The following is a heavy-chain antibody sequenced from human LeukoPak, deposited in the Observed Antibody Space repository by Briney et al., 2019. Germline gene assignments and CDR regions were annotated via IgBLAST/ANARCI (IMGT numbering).Heavy chain of an antibody. CDR2: INI. Sequence: PGGSPRLSCAASGFTFSSYSMNWVRQAPGKGLEWVSSINIYYADSVKGRFTISRDNAKNSLYLQMNSLRAEDTAVYYCARDGYDFWSGYNAFDIWGQGTMVTVSS. D-gene: IGHD3-3*01. CDR3: ARDGYDFWSGYNAFDI. J-gene: IGHJ3*02. V-gene: IGHV3-21*01. CDR1: GFTFSSYS.